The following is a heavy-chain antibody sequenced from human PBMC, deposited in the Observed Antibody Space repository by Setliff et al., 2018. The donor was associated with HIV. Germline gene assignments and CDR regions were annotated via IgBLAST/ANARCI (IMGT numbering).Heavy chain of an antibody. Sequence: PSETLSLTCTVSGGSINNGSFYWGWIRQPPGKGLEWIGSIYYSGSTYYNPSLKSRVTISVDTSKNQFSLKLSSVTAADTAVYYCARHHSYYDILIGYRLYYFDYWGQGTLVTVSS. V-gene: IGHV4-39*01. CDR1: GGSINNGSFY. J-gene: IGHJ4*02. CDR3: ARHHSYYDILIGYRLYYFDY. D-gene: IGHD3-9*01. CDR2: IYYSGST.